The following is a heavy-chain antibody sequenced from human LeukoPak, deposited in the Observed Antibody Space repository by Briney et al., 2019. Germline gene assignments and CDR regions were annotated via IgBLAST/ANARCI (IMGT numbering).Heavy chain of an antibody. Sequence: VESLKISCKGSGYSFTSYWIGWVRQMPGKGLEWMGIIYPGDSDTRYSPSFQGQVTISADKSISTAYLQWSSLKASDTAMYYCARRDRRGSSSHYGMDVWGQGTTVTVSS. CDR3: ARRDRRGSSSHYGMDV. D-gene: IGHD6-13*01. CDR2: IYPGDSDT. V-gene: IGHV5-51*01. CDR1: GYSFTSYW. J-gene: IGHJ6*02.